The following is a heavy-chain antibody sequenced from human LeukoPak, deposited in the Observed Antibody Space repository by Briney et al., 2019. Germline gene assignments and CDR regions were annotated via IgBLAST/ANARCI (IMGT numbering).Heavy chain of an antibody. J-gene: IGHJ4*02. V-gene: IGHV3-48*01. CDR1: GFTFNRNN. CDR3: ARETILAVAGDF. CDR2: ISSTSITM. D-gene: IGHD6-19*01. Sequence: GGSLRLSCAASGFTFNRNNMNWVRQAPGKGLKWVSYISSTSITMYYADSVKGRFTISRDNAKNSLYLQMNSLRADDTAVYYCARETILAVAGDFWGQGTLVTVSS.